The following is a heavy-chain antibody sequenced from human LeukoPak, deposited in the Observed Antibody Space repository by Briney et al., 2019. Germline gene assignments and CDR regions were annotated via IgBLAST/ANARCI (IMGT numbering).Heavy chain of an antibody. CDR3: ARGRRYGDYVNYFDF. D-gene: IGHD4-17*01. CDR1: GGSFNLNY. J-gene: IGHJ4*02. Sequence: SETLSLTCTVSGGSFNLNYWTWLRQAPGRGLEYLGYIYPNGNTNYNPSLKGRLSLSVDTSKNEFSLKLTSVTAADTAVYYCARGRRYGDYVNYFDFWGQGTLVTVSS. CDR2: IYPNGNT. V-gene: IGHV4-4*08.